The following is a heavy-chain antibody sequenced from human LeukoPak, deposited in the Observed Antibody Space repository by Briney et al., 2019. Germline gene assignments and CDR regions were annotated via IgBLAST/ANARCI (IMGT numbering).Heavy chain of an antibody. Sequence: PSETLSLTCTVSGGSISIYYWSWIRQPPGKGLEWIGYFYYSGSTNYNPSLKSRLTISVDTSNNQFSLKLSSVTAADTAVYYRASTSGYCSGGNCYSAFDYWGQGTLVTVSS. CDR1: GGSISIYY. J-gene: IGHJ4*02. CDR2: FYYSGST. CDR3: ASTSGYCSGGNCYSAFDY. D-gene: IGHD2-15*01. V-gene: IGHV4-59*01.